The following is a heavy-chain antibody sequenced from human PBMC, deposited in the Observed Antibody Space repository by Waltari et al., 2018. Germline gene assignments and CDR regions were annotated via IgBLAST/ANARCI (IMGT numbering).Heavy chain of an antibody. J-gene: IGHJ4*02. CDR3: ARVFDMVVRT. CDR1: GGSISSGSYY. Sequence: QVQLQESGPGLVKPSQTLSLTCTVSGGSISSGSYYWSWIRQPAGKGLEWIGYIYTSGSTNYNPSLKSRVTISVDTSKNQFSLKLSSVTAADTAVYYCARVFDMVVRTWGQGTLVTVSS. CDR2: IYTSGST. V-gene: IGHV4-61*09. D-gene: IGHD3-10*01.